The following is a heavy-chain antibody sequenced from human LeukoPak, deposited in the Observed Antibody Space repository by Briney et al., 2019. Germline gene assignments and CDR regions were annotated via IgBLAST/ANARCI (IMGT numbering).Heavy chain of an antibody. CDR2: IYPDDSDT. Sequence: GESLKISCETSGYSFTTYWIGWVRQMPGTGLEWVGAIYPDDSDTVYSPSFQGQVTISADKSVRTAYLQWSTLKASDTAMYYCAGPPGASGTVNWFDPWGQGTLVTVSS. CDR1: GYSFTTYW. J-gene: IGHJ5*02. CDR3: AGPPGASGTVNWFDP. D-gene: IGHD3-10*01. V-gene: IGHV5-51*01.